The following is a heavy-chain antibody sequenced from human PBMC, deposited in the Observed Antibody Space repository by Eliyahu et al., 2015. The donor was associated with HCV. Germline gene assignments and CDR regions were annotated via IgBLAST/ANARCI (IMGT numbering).Heavy chain of an antibody. CDR3: AKDLGLAYFDY. V-gene: IGHV3-30*18. Sequence: QVQLVESGGGVVQPGRSLRLSCAASGLPFSSYGMHWVRQXPGKGVEWVTVXSYDGSKKYYADSVKGRFTISRDNSKNTLYLQMNSLRAEDTAVYYCAKDLGLAYFDYWGQGTLVTVSS. J-gene: IGHJ4*02. CDR1: GLPFSSYG. D-gene: IGHD6-6*01. CDR2: XSYDGSKK.